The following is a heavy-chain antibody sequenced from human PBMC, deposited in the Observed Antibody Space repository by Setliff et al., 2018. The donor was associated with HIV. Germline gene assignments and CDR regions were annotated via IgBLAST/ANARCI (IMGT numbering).Heavy chain of an antibody. J-gene: IGHJ4*02. D-gene: IGHD6-13*01. CDR3: ARDPGITAAGTEYFDS. CDR2: IYHSGKT. CDR1: GGSISDNKYY. V-gene: IGHV4-39*07. Sequence: ETLSLTCSVSGGSISDNKYYWSWIRQPPGKGLEWTGSIYHSGKTYYNPSLKSRLTISVDTSKNQFSLKLSSVTAADTAVYYCARDPGITAAGTEYFDSWGQGILVTVSS.